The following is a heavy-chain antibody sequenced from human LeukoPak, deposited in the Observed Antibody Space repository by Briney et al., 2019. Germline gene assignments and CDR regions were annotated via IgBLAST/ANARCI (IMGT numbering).Heavy chain of an antibody. D-gene: IGHD4-11*01. J-gene: IGHJ4*02. Sequence: PGGTLRLSCAACGFTFSSYGMSWVRQAPGKGLEWVSAISGSGGSTYYAGSVKGRFTISRDNSKNTLYLQMNSLRAEDTAVYYCAKYMDLIVGVTRGLDYWGQGTLVTVSS. V-gene: IGHV3-23*01. CDR2: ISGSGGST. CDR1: GFTFSSYG. CDR3: AKYMDLIVGVTRGLDY.